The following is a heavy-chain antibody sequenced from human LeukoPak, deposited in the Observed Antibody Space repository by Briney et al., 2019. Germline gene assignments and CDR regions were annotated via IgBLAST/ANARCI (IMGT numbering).Heavy chain of an antibody. D-gene: IGHD3-22*01. Sequence: ASVKVSCKASGYTFTGYYMHWVRQAPGQGLEWMGWISGYNGNTKYAQKLQGRVTMTTDTSTSTAYMELRSLRSDDTAVYYCARGLPPRRNYDSSGYYSYYFDYWGQGTLVTVSS. CDR2: ISGYNGNT. CDR1: GYTFTGYY. J-gene: IGHJ4*02. CDR3: ARGLPPRRNYDSSGYYSYYFDY. V-gene: IGHV1-18*04.